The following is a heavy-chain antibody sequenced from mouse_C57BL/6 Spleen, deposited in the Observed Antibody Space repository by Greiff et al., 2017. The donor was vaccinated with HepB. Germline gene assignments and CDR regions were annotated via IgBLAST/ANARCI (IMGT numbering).Heavy chain of an antibody. J-gene: IGHJ3*01. CDR2: ISSCGSYN. V-gene: IGHV5-6*01. CDR1: GFTFSSYG. D-gene: IGHD2-3*01. CDR3: ARRGGYYPWFAY. Sequence: EVHLVESGGDFVKPGGSLKLSCAASGFTFSSYGMSWVRQTPDKRLEWVATISSCGSYNYYPDSVKGRFTISRDNAKNTLYLQMSSLKSEDTAMYYCARRGGYYPWFAYWGQGTRVTVSA.